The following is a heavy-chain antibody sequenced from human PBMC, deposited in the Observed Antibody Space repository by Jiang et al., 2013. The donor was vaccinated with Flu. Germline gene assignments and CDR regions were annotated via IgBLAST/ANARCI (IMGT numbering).Heavy chain of an antibody. D-gene: IGHD6-19*01. CDR2: IDPSDSYT. V-gene: IGHV5-10-1*01. CDR3: ARHYQWLVPDY. J-gene: IGHJ4*02. Sequence: IDPSDSYTNYSPSFQGHVTISADKSISTAYLQWSSLKASDTAMYYCARHYQWLVPDYWGQGTLVTVSS.